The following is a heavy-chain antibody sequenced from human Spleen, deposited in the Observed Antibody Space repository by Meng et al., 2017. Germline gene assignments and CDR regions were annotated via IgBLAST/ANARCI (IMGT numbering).Heavy chain of an antibody. Sequence: GSLRLSCAVSGGSISSSNWWSWVRQPPGKGLEWIGEIYHSGSTNYNPSLKSRVTISVDKSKNQFSPKLSSVTAADTAVYYCASFLAAAAGRGSFDYWGQGTLVTVSS. J-gene: IGHJ4*02. CDR2: IYHSGST. V-gene: IGHV4-4*02. D-gene: IGHD6-13*01. CDR1: GGSISSSNW. CDR3: ASFLAAAAGRGSFDY.